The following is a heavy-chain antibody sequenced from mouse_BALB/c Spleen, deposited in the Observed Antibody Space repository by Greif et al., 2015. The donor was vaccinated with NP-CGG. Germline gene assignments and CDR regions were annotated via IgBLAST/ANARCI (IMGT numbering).Heavy chain of an antibody. CDR3: TITTAY. D-gene: IGHD2-4*01. CDR2: IDPETGGT. Sequence: QVQLQQSGAELVRPGASVTLSCKASGYTFTDCEMHWVKQTPVHGLEWIGAIDPETGGTAYNQKFKGKATLTADKSSSTAYMELRSLTSEDSAVYYCTITTAYWGQGTLVTVSA. V-gene: IGHV1-15*01. J-gene: IGHJ3*01. CDR1: GYTFTDCE.